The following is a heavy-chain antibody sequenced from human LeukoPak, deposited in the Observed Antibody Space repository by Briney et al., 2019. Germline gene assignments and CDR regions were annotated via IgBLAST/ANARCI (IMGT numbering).Heavy chain of an antibody. CDR3: ARDYRYYYGSGSMKLDP. D-gene: IGHD3-10*01. J-gene: IGHJ5*02. CDR1: GGTFSSYA. CDR2: IIPIFGTA. V-gene: IGHV1-69*06. Sequence: SVKVSCKASGGTFSSYAISWVRQAPGQGLEWMGGIIPIFGTANYAQKFQGRVTITADKSTSTAYMELSSLRSGDTAVYYCARDYRYYYGSGSMKLDPWGQGTLVTVSS.